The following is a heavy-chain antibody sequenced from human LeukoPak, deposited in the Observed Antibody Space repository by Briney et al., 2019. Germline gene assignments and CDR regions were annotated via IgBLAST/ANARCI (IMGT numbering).Heavy chain of an antibody. CDR3: AKDIGDYDFWSGYS. Sequence: GGSLGLSCAASGFTFDDYGMTWVRQAPGKGLEWVSGINWNGGSTGYADSVKGRFTISRDNAKNSLYLQMNSLRAEDTALYYCAKDIGDYDFWSGYSWGQGTLVTVSS. J-gene: IGHJ4*02. CDR2: INWNGGST. D-gene: IGHD3-3*01. V-gene: IGHV3-20*04. CDR1: GFTFDDYG.